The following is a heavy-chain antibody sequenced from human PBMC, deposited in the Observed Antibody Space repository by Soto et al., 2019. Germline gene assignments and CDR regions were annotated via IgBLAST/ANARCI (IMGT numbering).Heavy chain of an antibody. J-gene: IGHJ3*02. Sequence: EVQLVQSGAEVKKPGESLRISCNGSGYDFSTFWITWVRQMPGKGLEWMGRIDPSDSYTNYSPSFQGHVTISADTSISTAYLQWSSLRASDSAMYFCARHGGHGSSWFRAFDIWGQGTMVTVSS. CDR2: IDPSDSYT. CDR1: GYDFSTFW. V-gene: IGHV5-10-1*01. D-gene: IGHD6-19*01. CDR3: ARHGGHGSSWFRAFDI.